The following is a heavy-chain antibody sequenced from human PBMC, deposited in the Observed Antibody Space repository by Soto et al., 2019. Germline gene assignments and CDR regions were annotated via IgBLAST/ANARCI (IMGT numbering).Heavy chain of an antibody. D-gene: IGHD6-19*01. CDR3: AREPWESGWNKLDY. V-gene: IGHV1-18*01. J-gene: IGHJ4*02. CDR2: VSVYDGST. CDR1: GYPFSSYA. Sequence: QVQLVQSGAEVKTPGASVKVSCTASGYPFSSYAISWVRQAPGQGLEWVGWVSVYDGSTTYAQKVQGRVTMTRDTSTATAYMERRSLRSDDTAVYYCAREPWESGWNKLDYWGQGTLVTVSS.